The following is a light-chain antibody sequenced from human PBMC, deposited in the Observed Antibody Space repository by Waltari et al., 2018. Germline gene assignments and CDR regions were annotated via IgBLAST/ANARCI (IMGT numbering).Light chain of an antibody. Sequence: SAVRTQPPSISVAPGQTAKITCGGRNIGSKSGTWYQQRPGQAPQLLVFDDSARPSGIPDRFAGSHSEDTATLTISRVEAGDEADYYCQVWDSSSDWEFGEGTKLTV. J-gene: IGLJ2*01. CDR1: NIGSKS. CDR3: QVWDSSSDWE. V-gene: IGLV3-21*02. CDR2: DDS.